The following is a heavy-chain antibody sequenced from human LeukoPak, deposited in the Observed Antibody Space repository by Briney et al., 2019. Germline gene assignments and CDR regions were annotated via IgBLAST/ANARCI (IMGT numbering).Heavy chain of an antibody. CDR3: SGGDDYGGNSIFC. J-gene: IGHJ4*02. D-gene: IGHD4-23*01. V-gene: IGHV1-2*02. CDR1: GYTVTGYY. Sequence: ASVKVSCKASGYTVTGYYMHWVLQAPGQGLEWMGWINPNSGGTNYAQKFQGRVTMTRDTSITTAYLELSSLRSDDTAVYYCSGGDDYGGNSIFCWGQGTLVTDSS. CDR2: INPNSGGT.